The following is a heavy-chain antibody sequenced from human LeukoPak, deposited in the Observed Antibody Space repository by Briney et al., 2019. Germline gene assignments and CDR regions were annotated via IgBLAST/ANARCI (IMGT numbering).Heavy chain of an antibody. Sequence: SETLSLTCTVSGGSISSSSYYWGWIRQPPGKGLEWIGSIYYSGSTYYNPSLKSRVTISVDKSKNQFSLKLSSVTAADTAVYYCARDYYSLKTGQVRAFDIWGQGTMVTVSS. V-gene: IGHV4-39*07. CDR1: GGSISSSSYY. D-gene: IGHD3-10*01. CDR3: ARDYYSLKTGQVRAFDI. CDR2: IYYSGST. J-gene: IGHJ3*02.